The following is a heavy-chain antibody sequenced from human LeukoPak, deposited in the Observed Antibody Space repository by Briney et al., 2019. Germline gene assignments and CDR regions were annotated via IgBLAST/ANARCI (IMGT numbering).Heavy chain of an antibody. CDR1: GYTFTDYY. CDR3: ARGVFAGYEFSGHPFYNLFDP. Sequence: ASVKVSCKASGYTFTDYYMHWLRRAPGQELEWMGWINPNSGGTNYAQKFQGRVTMTRDTSISTAYVELSRLRFDDTAVYYCARGVFAGYEFSGHPFYNLFDPWGQGTLVTVSS. V-gene: IGHV1-2*02. D-gene: IGHD2-15*01. CDR2: INPNSGGT. J-gene: IGHJ5*02.